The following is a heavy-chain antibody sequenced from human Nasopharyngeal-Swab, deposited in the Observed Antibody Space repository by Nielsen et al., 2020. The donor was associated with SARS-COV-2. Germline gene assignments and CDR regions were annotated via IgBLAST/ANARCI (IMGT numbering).Heavy chain of an antibody. J-gene: IGHJ3*02. Sequence: GGSLRLSCAASGFTFSSYAMHWVRQAPGKGLEWVAVISYDGSNKYYADSVKGRFTISRDNSKNTLYLQMNSLRAEDTAVYYCASSGIAAADIWGQGTMVTVSS. CDR1: GFTFSSYA. D-gene: IGHD6-13*01. CDR3: ASSGIAAADI. V-gene: IGHV3-30*14. CDR2: ISYDGSNK.